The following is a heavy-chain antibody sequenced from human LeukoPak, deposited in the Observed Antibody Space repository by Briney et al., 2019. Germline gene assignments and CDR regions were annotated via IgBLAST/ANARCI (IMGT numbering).Heavy chain of an antibody. D-gene: IGHD3-10*01. V-gene: IGHV4-59*01. Sequence: PSETLSLTCTVSGVSISSYYWSWIRQPPGKGLEWIGYIYYSGSTNYNPSLKSRVTISVDTSKNHFSLKLSSVTAADTAVYYCARDSGTTGEVKFDPWGQGTLVTVSS. CDR1: GVSISSYY. CDR2: IYYSGST. J-gene: IGHJ5*02. CDR3: ARDSGTTGEVKFDP.